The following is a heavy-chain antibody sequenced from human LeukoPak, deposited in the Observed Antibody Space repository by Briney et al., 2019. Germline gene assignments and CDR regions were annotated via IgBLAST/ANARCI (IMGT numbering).Heavy chain of an antibody. CDR2: ISSSGSTI. CDR1: RFTFSSYS. Sequence: PGGSLRLSCAASRFTFSSYSMNWVRQAPGKGLEWVSYISSSGSTIYYADSVKGRFTISRDNAKNSLYLQMNSLRAEDTAVYYCARVAHNWNVLDYWGQGTLVTVSS. CDR3: ARVAHNWNVLDY. J-gene: IGHJ4*02. D-gene: IGHD1-1*01. V-gene: IGHV3-48*01.